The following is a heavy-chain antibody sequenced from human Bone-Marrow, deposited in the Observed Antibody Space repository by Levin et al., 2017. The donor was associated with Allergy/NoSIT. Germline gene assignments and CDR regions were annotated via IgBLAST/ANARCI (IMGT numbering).Heavy chain of an antibody. J-gene: IGHJ5*02. CDR3: AREWYGEVVFST. D-gene: IGHD3-10*01. Sequence: GESLKISCATSGFTFSTYSMTWVRQAPGKGLEWVARIKEDGSVTHYVDSVKGRLTISRDNTKNSLYLQMNNLRIEDTGIYYCAREWYGEVVFSTWGQGTLVTVSS. CDR1: GFTFSTYS. V-gene: IGHV3-7*04. CDR2: IKEDGSVT.